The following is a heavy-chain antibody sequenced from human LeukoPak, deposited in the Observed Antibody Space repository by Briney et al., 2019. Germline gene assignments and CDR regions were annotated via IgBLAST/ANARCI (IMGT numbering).Heavy chain of an antibody. J-gene: IGHJ3*02. CDR2: IYTSGST. D-gene: IGHD3-10*01. CDR1: GGSISSGDYY. V-gene: IGHV4-61*02. Sequence: PSETLSLTCTVSGGSISSGDYYWSWIRQPAGKGLEWIGRIYTSGSTNYNPSLKSRVTMSVDTSKNQFSLKLSSVAAADTAVYYCARVWFGEFGSDAFDIWGQGTMVTVSS. CDR3: ARVWFGEFGSDAFDI.